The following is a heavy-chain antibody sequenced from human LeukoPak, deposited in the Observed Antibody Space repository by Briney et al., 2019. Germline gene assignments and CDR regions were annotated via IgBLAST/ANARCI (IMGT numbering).Heavy chain of an antibody. CDR3: AKAPTSNWNYWSYGMDV. J-gene: IGHJ6*02. CDR2: ISASGGST. D-gene: IGHD1-7*01. Sequence: PGGSLRLSCAASGFTFSSYGMHWVRQAPGKGLEWVSGISASGGSTYYADSVKGRYTTSRDNSKNTLYLQMNSLRAEDTAVYYCAKAPTSNWNYWSYGMDVWGQGTTVTVSS. CDR1: GFTFSSYG. V-gene: IGHV3-23*01.